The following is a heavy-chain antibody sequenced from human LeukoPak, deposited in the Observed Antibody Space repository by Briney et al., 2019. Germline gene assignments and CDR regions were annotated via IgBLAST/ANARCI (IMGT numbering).Heavy chain of an antibody. CDR1: GGSISSSSYY. CDR2: IYYSGST. D-gene: IGHD2-2*01. Sequence: SETLSLTFTVSGGSISSSSYYWGWIRQPPGKGLEWIGSIYYSGSTYYNPSLKSRGTISVDTSKNQFSLKLSSVTAADTAVYYCARGAGRYCSSTSCPLAIYYMDVWGKGTTVTVSS. CDR3: ARGAGRYCSSTSCPLAIYYMDV. V-gene: IGHV4-39*01. J-gene: IGHJ6*03.